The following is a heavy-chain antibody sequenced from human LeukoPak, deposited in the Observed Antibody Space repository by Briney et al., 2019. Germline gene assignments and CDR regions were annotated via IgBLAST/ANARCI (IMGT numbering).Heavy chain of an antibody. J-gene: IGHJ6*02. CDR2: IIENGGET. Sequence: GGSLRLSCAASGFTFNKFAMSWVRQAPGKGLEWVSGIIENGGETYYADSVKGRFTISRDNSKNTLYLQMNSLRAEDTAVYYCAKYQVDSSGHSAGTHYGMDVWGQGTTVTVSS. V-gene: IGHV3-23*01. CDR3: AKYQVDSSGHSAGTHYGMDV. CDR1: GFTFNKFA. D-gene: IGHD3-22*01.